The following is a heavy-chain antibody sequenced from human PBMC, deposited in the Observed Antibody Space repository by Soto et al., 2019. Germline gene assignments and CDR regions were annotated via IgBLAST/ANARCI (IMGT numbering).Heavy chain of an antibody. CDR1: GFSFFSYT. Sequence: PGGSLRLSCAVAGFSFFSYTMTWVRQAPGKGLEWVSSISSDNKYIYYADSVKGRFTISRDNAKSSLFLQMNSLRADDTAVYYCTRSPRSITGTPTGGAQNDYWGQGALVTVSS. CDR3: TRSPRSITGTPTGGAQNDY. D-gene: IGHD1-7*01. CDR2: ISSDNKYI. V-gene: IGHV3-21*01. J-gene: IGHJ4*02.